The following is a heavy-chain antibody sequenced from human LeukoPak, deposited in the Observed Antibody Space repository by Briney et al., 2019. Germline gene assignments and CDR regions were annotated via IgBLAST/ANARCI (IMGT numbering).Heavy chain of an antibody. J-gene: IGHJ4*02. V-gene: IGHV1-46*01. CDR2: INPSGGST. CDR1: GYTFTSYY. Sequence: ASVKVSCKASGYTFTSYYMHWVRQAPGQGLEWMGIINPSGGSTSYAQKFQGRVTMTRDTSTSTVYMELSSLRSEDTAVHYCARDLEGYCSSTSCYLLYWGQGTLVTVSS. D-gene: IGHD2-2*01. CDR3: ARDLEGYCSSTSCYLLY.